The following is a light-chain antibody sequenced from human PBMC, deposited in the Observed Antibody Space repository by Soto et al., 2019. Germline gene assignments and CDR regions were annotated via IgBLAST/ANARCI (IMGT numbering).Light chain of an antibody. J-gene: IGLJ2*01. CDR3: LLSYTNADVV. Sequence: QAVVTQEPSLTVSPGGTVTLTCGSSTGAVTSGHYPYWFQQKPGQAPRTLIYDATNKHSWTPARFSGSLLGGKAALTLSGAQPEDEADYYCLLSYTNADVVFGGGTKLTVL. CDR1: TGAVTSGHY. V-gene: IGLV7-46*01. CDR2: DAT.